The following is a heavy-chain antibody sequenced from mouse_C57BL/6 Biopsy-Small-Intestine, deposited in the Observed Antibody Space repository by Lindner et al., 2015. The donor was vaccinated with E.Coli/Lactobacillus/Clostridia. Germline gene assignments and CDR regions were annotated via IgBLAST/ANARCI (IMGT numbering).Heavy chain of an antibody. V-gene: IGHV3-1*01. CDR1: GYSITSGYD. J-gene: IGHJ3*01. CDR2: ISYSGST. D-gene: IGHD2-4*01. CDR3: ARGYDYDAWFAY. Sequence: EVQLQESGPGMVKPSQSLSLTCTVTGYSITSGYDWHWIRHFPGNKLEWMGYISYSGSTNYNPSLKSRISITHDTSKNHFFLKLNSVTTEDTATYYCARGYDYDAWFAYWGQGTLVTVSA.